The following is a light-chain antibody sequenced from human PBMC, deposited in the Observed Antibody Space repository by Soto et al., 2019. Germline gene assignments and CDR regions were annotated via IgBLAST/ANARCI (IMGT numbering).Light chain of an antibody. V-gene: IGKV3-15*01. J-gene: IGKJ1*01. CDR1: QSVRTK. CDR3: QQRSNWPIT. CDR2: GAS. Sequence: EIVMTQSPGTLSVSPGEGATLSCRASQSVRTKLAWYQQKAGQAPRLLIYGASTRATGIPDRFSGSGSGTDFTLTISSLEPEDFAVYYCQQRSNWPITFGQGTKVDIK.